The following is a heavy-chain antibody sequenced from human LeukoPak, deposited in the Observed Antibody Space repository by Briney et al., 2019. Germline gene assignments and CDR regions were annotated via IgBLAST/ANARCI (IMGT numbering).Heavy chain of an antibody. V-gene: IGHV5-51*01. CDR1: GYSFTSYW. CDR2: IYPGDSDT. D-gene: IGHD6-19*01. Sequence: GESLKISCKGSGYSFTSYWIGWVRQMPGKGLEGMGIIYPGDSDTRYSPCFQGEVTISADKSISTAYLQWSSLKASDTAMYYCARSSSGWYGLKAFDIWGQGTMVTVSS. J-gene: IGHJ3*02. CDR3: ARSSSGWYGLKAFDI.